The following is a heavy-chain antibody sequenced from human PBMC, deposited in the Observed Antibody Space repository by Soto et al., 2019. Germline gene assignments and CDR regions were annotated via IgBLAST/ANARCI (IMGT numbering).Heavy chain of an antibody. CDR3: AKDRVAAAGIFFFGSVYFDY. CDR2: ISGSGGST. D-gene: IGHD6-13*01. V-gene: IGHV3-23*01. J-gene: IGHJ4*02. CDR1: GFTFSSYA. Sequence: GGSLRLSCAASGFTFSSYAMSWVRQAPGKGLEWVSAISGSGGSTYYADSVKGRFTISRDNSKNTLYLQMNSLRAEDTAVYYCAKDRVAAAGIFFFGSVYFDYWGQGTLVTVSS.